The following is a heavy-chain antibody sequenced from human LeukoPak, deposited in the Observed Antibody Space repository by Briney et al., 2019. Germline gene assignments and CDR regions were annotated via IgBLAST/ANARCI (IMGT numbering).Heavy chain of an antibody. CDR3: AKFPSYQYYYYYMNV. CDR1: GFTFSSYG. Sequence: PGGSLRLSCAASGFTFSSYGMHWVRQAPGKGLEWVAFIRYDGSNKYYADSVKGRFTISRDNSKNTLYLQMNCLRAEDSAVYYCAKFPSYQYYYYYMNVWGKGTTVTVSS. J-gene: IGHJ6*03. CDR2: IRYDGSNK. V-gene: IGHV3-30*02.